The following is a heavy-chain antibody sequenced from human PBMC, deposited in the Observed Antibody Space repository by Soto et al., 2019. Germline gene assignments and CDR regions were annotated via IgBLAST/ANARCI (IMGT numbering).Heavy chain of an antibody. D-gene: IGHD6-19*01. V-gene: IGHV4-59*01. CDR2: IYYSGST. CDR3: ARLGYSSGWYRFDY. J-gene: IGHJ4*02. CDR1: GGSISSYY. Sequence: SETLSLTCTVSGGSISSYYWSWIRQPPGKGLERIGYIYYSGSTNYNPSLKSRVTISVDTSKNQFSLKLSSVTAADTAVYYCARLGYSSGWYRFDYWGQGTLVTVSS.